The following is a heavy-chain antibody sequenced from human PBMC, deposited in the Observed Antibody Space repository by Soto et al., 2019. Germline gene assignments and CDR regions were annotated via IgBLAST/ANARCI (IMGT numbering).Heavy chain of an antibody. CDR3: ARDPLWGTAMVLWYFDL. CDR1: GFTFNNYA. Sequence: PGGSLRLSCAAPGFTFNNYAMHWVRQAPGKGLEWVALISYDGSNKYYADSVKGRFTISRDNSKNTLYLQMNSLRAEDTAVYYCARDPLWGTAMVLWYFDLWGRGTLVTVSS. V-gene: IGHV3-30-3*01. J-gene: IGHJ2*01. D-gene: IGHD5-18*01. CDR2: ISYDGSNK.